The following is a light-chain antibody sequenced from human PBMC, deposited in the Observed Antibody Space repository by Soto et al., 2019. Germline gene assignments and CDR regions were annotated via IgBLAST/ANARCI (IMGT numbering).Light chain of an antibody. J-gene: IGKJ1*01. CDR2: GAS. CDR1: QSVSSW. V-gene: IGKV3D-7*01. CDR3: QQDYNLPPT. Sequence: EIVLTQSPGTLSLSPGERATLSCRASQSVSSWLAWYQQKPGQAPRLPIYGASTRATGIPARFSGSGSGTDFTLTISSLQPEDFAVYYCQQDYNLPPTFGQGTKVDIK.